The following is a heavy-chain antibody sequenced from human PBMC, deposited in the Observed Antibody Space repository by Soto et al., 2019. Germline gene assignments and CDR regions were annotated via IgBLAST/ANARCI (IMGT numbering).Heavy chain of an antibody. V-gene: IGHV3-23*01. J-gene: IGHJ4*02. D-gene: IGHD4-17*01. Sequence: GGSLRLSCAASGFTFSSYAMSWVRQAPGKGLEWVSAISGSGGSTYYADTVKGRFTISRDNSKNTLYLQMNSLRAEDTAVYYCAKADDYGDYAHDYWGQGTLVTVSS. CDR3: AKADDYGDYAHDY. CDR1: GFTFSSYA. CDR2: ISGSGGST.